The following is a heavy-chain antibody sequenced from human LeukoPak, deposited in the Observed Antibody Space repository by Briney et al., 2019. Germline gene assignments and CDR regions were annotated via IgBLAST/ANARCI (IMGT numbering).Heavy chain of an antibody. J-gene: IGHJ4*02. CDR1: GGSISNYY. D-gene: IGHD6-19*01. Sequence: PSETLSLTCTVSGGSISNYYWSWIRQPPGKGLEWIGYIYDSGSSNYNPSLKSRVTMSVDTSKNQFSLKLSSVTAADTAVYYCARGYSSGWYYFDYWGQGTLVTVSS. CDR3: ARGYSSGWYYFDY. CDR2: IYDSGSS. V-gene: IGHV4-59*12.